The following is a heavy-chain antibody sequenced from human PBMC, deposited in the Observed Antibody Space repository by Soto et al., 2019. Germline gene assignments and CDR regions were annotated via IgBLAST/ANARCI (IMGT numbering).Heavy chain of an antibody. CDR1: GYTFTSYG. D-gene: IGHD6-13*01. Sequence: QVQLVQSGAEVKKPGASVKVSCKASGYTFTSYGISWVRQAPGQGLEWMGWISAYNGNKKYAQKLQGRVSMPTDASTSTAYMKLRSLRSDDTAVDYCARDLAQQLCDYWGQGTLVTVSS. CDR2: ISAYNGNK. J-gene: IGHJ4*02. V-gene: IGHV1-18*01. CDR3: ARDLAQQLCDY.